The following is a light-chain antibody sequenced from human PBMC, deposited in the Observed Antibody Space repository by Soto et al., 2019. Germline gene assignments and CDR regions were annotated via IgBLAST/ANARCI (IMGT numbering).Light chain of an antibody. Sequence: QSALTQPASVSGSPGQSITISCTGTSSDVGGYNFVSWYQQHPGQAPTLMIFDLTYRPSGVSNRFSGSKSGNTAYLTISGLQAEDEADYFCSSYTSSSLRFVFGTGTKGTV. J-gene: IGLJ1*01. CDR2: DLT. CDR1: SSDVGGYNF. CDR3: SSYTSSSLRFV. V-gene: IGLV2-14*03.